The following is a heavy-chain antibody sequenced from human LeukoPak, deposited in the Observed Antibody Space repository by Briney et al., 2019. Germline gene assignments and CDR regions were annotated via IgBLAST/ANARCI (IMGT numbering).Heavy chain of an antibody. J-gene: IGHJ4*02. CDR2: IYYSGST. V-gene: IGHV4-61*01. CDR1: GGSFSSGSYY. CDR3: AVIAAAGTAYFDY. D-gene: IGHD6-13*01. Sequence: PSETLSLTCTVSGGSFSSGSYYWRWLRQPPGKGLEWIGYIYYSGSTNYNPSLKSRVTISVDTSKNQFSLKLSSVTAADTAVYYCAVIAAAGTAYFDYWGQGTLVTVSS.